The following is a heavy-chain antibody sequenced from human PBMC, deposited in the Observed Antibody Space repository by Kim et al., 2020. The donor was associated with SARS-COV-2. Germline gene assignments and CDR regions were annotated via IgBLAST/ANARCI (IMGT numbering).Heavy chain of an antibody. CDR3: ARADGGWLQSAVDY. CDR1: GYTFTSYD. Sequence: ASVKVSCKASGYTFTSYDINWVRQATGQGLEWMGWMNPNSGNTGYAQKFQGRVTMTRNTSISTAYMELSSLRSEDTAVYYCARADGGWLQSAVDYWGQGTLVTVSS. D-gene: IGHD3-16*01. CDR2: MNPNSGNT. V-gene: IGHV1-8*01. J-gene: IGHJ4*02.